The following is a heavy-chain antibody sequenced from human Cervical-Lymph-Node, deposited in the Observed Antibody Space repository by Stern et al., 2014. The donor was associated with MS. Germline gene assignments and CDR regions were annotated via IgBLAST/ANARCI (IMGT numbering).Heavy chain of an antibody. CDR3: ARDPHYDFWSGYPLYYFDY. V-gene: IGHV1-46*01. CDR1: GYTFTSYY. D-gene: IGHD3-3*01. CDR2: ISPSGGRP. Sequence: VQLVQSGAEVKKPGASVKVSYKTSGYTFTSYYLHWVRQAPGQGLEWLGTISPSGGRPSYAQKFHDRVTLTSDTSTSTVYMELNSLRSEDTAVYYCARDPHYDFWSGYPLYYFDYWGQGTLVTVSS. J-gene: IGHJ4*02.